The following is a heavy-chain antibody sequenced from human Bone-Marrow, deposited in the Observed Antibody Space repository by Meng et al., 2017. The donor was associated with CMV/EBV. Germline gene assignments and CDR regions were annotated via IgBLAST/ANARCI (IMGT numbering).Heavy chain of an antibody. J-gene: IGHJ4*02. CDR3: AHQDYHDSSGDYRLFVRPFDY. V-gene: IGHV2-5*01. D-gene: IGHD3-22*01. Sequence: SGPTLVKPTQTLTLTCTFSGFSLSTSGVGVGWIRQPPGKALECLALIYWNDDKRYTPSLKSRLTITKDTSKNQVVLTMTNMDPVDTATYYCAHQDYHDSSGDYRLFVRPFDYWGQGTLVTVSS. CDR2: IYWNDDK. CDR1: GFSLSTSGVG.